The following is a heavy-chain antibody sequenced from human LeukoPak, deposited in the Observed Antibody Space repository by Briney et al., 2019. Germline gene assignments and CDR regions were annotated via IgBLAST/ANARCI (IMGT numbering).Heavy chain of an antibody. CDR3: AREWGRIAVAGGPGY. V-gene: IGHV3-33*01. CDR2: ILYDGRTK. D-gene: IGHD6-13*01. CDR1: GVIFSNYG. Sequence: PGGSLRLSCEVSGVIFSNYGMHWVRQAPGKGLEWVALILYDGRTKFHADSVKGRFTISTDNSANTLYLQMSSLRVDDTAVYYCAREWGRIAVAGGPGYWGQGALVTVSS. J-gene: IGHJ4*02.